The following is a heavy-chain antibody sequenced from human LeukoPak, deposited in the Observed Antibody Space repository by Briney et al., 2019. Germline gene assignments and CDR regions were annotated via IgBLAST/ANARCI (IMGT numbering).Heavy chain of an antibody. V-gene: IGHV3-21*01. D-gene: IGHD3-9*01. CDR2: ISSTSSYL. J-gene: IGHJ4*02. CDR3: ARGQSRYFDWYLGFFDY. CDR1: GITFSSY. Sequence: GGSLSLSCAASGITFSSYMNWVRQAPGNGLEWVSSISSTSSYLYYADSVKVRFTISRDNAKTSLYLQMNSLRADDTAVYYCARGQSRYFDWYLGFFDYWGQGTLVTVSS.